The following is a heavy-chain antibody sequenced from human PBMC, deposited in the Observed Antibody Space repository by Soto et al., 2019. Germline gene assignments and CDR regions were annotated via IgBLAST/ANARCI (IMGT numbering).Heavy chain of an antibody. J-gene: IGHJ4*02. D-gene: IGHD3-3*01. CDR3: ARDPIFGEGY. V-gene: IGHV3-30-3*01. CDR1: GFTFSSYA. Sequence: QVQLVESGGGVVQPGRSLRLSCAASGFTFSSYAMHWVRQAPGKGLEWVAVISYDGSNKYYVDSVKGRFTISRGNSQNTLYLHMNSLRSEDTAVYYSARDPIFGEGYWGQGTLVTVSS. CDR2: ISYDGSNK.